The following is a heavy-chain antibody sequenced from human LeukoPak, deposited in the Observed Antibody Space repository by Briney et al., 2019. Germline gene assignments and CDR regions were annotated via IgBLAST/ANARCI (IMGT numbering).Heavy chain of an antibody. D-gene: IGHD3-10*01. CDR1: GFTLSNYW. Sequence: GGSLRLSCEASGFTLSNYWMYWVRQAPGKGLVWVSGIISDGSSNYADSVKGRFTISRDNAKNTLYLQMNSLRAEDTAVYYCVRGVYASGSSPWGQGTLVTVSS. CDR3: VRGVYASGSSP. J-gene: IGHJ5*02. V-gene: IGHV3-74*01. CDR2: IISDGSSN.